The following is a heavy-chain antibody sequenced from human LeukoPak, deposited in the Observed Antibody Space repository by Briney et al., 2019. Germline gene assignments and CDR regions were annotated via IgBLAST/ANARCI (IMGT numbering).Heavy chain of an antibody. D-gene: IGHD3-10*01. J-gene: IGHJ6*03. CDR1: GYTFTSYG. Sequence: ASVKVSCKASGYTFTSYGISWVRQAPGQGLEWMGRISAYNGNTNYAQKLQGRVTMTTDTSTSTAYMELRSLRSEDTAVYYCARGHRGRAGDYMDVWGKGTTVTVSS. CDR2: ISAYNGNT. CDR3: ARGHRGRAGDYMDV. V-gene: IGHV1-18*01.